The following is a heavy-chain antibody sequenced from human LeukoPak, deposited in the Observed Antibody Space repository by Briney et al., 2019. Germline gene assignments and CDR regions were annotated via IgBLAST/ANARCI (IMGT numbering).Heavy chain of an antibody. D-gene: IGHD4-11*01. CDR2: ISGSGGST. CDR1: GFTFSSYA. V-gene: IGHV3-23*01. J-gene: IGHJ4*02. Sequence: PGGSLRLSCAASGFTFSSYAMSWVRQAPGKGLEWVSAISGSGGSTYYADSVKGRFTISRDNSKNTLYLQMNSLRAEDTAVYYCAKAEPWTTFARYYFDYWGQGTLVTVSS. CDR3: AKAEPWTTFARYYFDY.